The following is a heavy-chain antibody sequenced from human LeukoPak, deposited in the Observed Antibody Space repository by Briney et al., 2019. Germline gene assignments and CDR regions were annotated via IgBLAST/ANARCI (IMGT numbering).Heavy chain of an antibody. D-gene: IGHD3-10*01. J-gene: IGHJ4*02. V-gene: IGHV3-30*03. CDR3: ARDPFGQSYGNLFDY. Sequence: AGGSLRLSCAASGFTFSSYGMHWVRQAPGKGLEWVAVISYDGSNAYYADSVKGRFTISRDNSKNTVYLQMNSLRAEDTAVYYCARDPFGQSYGNLFDYWGQGTLVTVSS. CDR1: GFTFSSYG. CDR2: ISYDGSNA.